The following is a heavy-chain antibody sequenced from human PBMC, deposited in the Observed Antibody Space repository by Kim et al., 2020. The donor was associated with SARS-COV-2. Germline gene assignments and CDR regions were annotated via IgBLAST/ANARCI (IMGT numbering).Heavy chain of an antibody. CDR1: GLIVSRNY. J-gene: IGHJ6*02. V-gene: IGHV3-53*04. CDR2: IYTSGSI. CDR3: ARGGFYHYGLDV. Sequence: GGSLRLSCAASGLIVSRNYMTWVRRPPGKGLEYVSIIYTSGSIYSADSVKGRFTISRHNSNNTLTLQMNNLRPEDTAVYYCARGGFYHYGLDVGGQGTT.